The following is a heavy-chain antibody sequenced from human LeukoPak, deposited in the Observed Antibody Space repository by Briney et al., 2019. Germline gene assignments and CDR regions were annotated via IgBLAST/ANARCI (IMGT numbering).Heavy chain of an antibody. CDR3: MKGTHVKSYYDSSTDY. D-gene: IGHD3-22*01. CDR1: GFTFSSDA. CDR2: ISGSGGNK. J-gene: IGHJ4*02. V-gene: IGHV3-23*01. Sequence: GGSLRLSCAASGFTFSSDAMSWVRQAPGKGLEWGSAISGSGGNKYYADSVKGRFTISRDNSKNTLYLQMNSLRAEDTAVYYCMKGTHVKSYYDSSTDYWGQGTLVTVSS.